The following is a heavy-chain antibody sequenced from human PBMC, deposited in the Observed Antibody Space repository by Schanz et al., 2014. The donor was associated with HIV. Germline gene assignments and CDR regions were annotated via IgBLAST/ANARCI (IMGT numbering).Heavy chain of an antibody. CDR2: MSYDGYSK. CDR1: EFTFRTSI. V-gene: IGHV3-30*19. D-gene: IGHD3-3*01. CDR3: ARLYYDSWGGKDEYYFDY. Sequence: QVQLVESGGGVVQPGGSLRLSCAMSEFTFRTSIIHWVRQPPGKGLEWVSAMSYDGYSKYYADSVKGRFTISRDNAKNSRYLQMNRLRAEDTAVYYCARLYYDSWGGKDEYYFDYWGQGTLVTV. J-gene: IGHJ4*02.